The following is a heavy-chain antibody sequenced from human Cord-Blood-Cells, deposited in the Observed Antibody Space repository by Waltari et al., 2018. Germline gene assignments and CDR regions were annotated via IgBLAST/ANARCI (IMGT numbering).Heavy chain of an antibody. Sequence: VQLQQWGAGLLKPSETLSLTCAVYGGSFSGYYWSWIRQPPGKGLEWIGEINHSGSTNYNPSLKSRVTISVDTSKNQFSLKLSSVTAADTAVYYCASSIAARLFDYWGQGTLVTVSS. V-gene: IGHV4-34*01. CDR2: INHSGST. CDR3: ASSIAARLFDY. CDR1: GGSFSGYY. J-gene: IGHJ4*02. D-gene: IGHD6-6*01.